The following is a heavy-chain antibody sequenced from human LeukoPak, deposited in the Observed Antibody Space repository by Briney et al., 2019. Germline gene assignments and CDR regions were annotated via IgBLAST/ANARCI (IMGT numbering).Heavy chain of an antibody. CDR2: IYSSDGA. CDR1: GFTVSSNY. CDR3: ARDADS. V-gene: IGHV3-66*01. J-gene: IGHJ4*02. Sequence: GGSLRLSCVASGFTVSSNYMSWVRQAPGKGLEWVSLIYSSDGAYYADSVKGRFTISRDNSKNTLYLQMNSLRAVDTAVYYCARDADSWGQGTLVTVSS.